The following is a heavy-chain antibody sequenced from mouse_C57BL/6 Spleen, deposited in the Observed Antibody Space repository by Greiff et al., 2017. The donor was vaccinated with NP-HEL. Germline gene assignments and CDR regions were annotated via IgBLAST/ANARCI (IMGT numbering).Heavy chain of an antibody. V-gene: IGHV1-54*01. CDR3: VREGWFAY. CDR2: INPGSGGT. J-gene: IGHJ3*01. CDR1: GYAFTNYL. Sequence: VQLQQSGSELVRPGTSVKVSCKASGYAFTNYLIEWVKQRPGQGLEWIGVINPGSGGTNYNEKFKGKATLTADKSSSTAYMQLSSLTSEDSAVYFCVREGWFAYWGQGTLVTVSA.